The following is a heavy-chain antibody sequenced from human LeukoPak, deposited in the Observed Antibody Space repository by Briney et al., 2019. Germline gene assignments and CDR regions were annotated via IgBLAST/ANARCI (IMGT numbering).Heavy chain of an antibody. V-gene: IGHV3-66*01. CDR3: TRDSGWLTIAFDI. CDR1: GFTFSSYE. Sequence: GGSLRLSCAASGFTFSSYEMSWVRQAPGKGLEWVSVIYSGGSTYYADSVKGRFTTSRDNSKNTLYLQMNSLRAEDTAVYYCTRDSGWLTIAFDIWGQGTMVTVSS. CDR2: IYSGGST. D-gene: IGHD5-24*01. J-gene: IGHJ3*02.